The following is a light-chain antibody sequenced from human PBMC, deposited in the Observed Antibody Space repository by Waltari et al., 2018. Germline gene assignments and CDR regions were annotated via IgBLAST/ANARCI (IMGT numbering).Light chain of an antibody. CDR1: QSVSVW. V-gene: IGKV1-5*03. Sequence: DVQMTQSPSTLSASVGDRVTITWRASQSVSVWLAWYQQTPGKAPKLLISGASSLESGVPSRFSGSGSGTEFTLTIRGLQPEDFATYYCQQYNTYSTFGQGTKVEIK. CDR2: GAS. J-gene: IGKJ1*01. CDR3: QQYNTYST.